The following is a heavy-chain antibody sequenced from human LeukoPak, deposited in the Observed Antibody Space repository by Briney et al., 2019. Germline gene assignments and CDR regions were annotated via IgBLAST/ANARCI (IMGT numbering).Heavy chain of an antibody. V-gene: IGHV1-18*01. CDR2: ISAYNGNT. CDR1: GYTFNTYG. CDR3: ARVRTQLDRPNYYDSSGYHDAFDI. Sequence: GASVKVSCKASGYTFNTYGITWVRQAPGQGLEWMGWISAYNGNTNYAQKLQGRVTMTTDTSTSTAYMELRSLRSDDTAVYYCARVRTQLDRPNYYDSSGYHDAFDIWGQGTMVTVSS. D-gene: IGHD3-22*01. J-gene: IGHJ3*02.